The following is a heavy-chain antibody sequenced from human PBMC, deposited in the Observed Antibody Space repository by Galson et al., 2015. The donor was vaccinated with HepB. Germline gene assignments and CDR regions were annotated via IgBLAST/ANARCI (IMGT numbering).Heavy chain of an antibody. CDR2: ISDSGGAT. CDR3: AKKKDHYYDYKGSYLWGMDV. V-gene: IGHV3-23*01. D-gene: IGHD3-16*01. Sequence: SLRLSCAASGFTFNFYAMSWVRQAQGKGLEWVSGISDSGGATFYADSVKGRFTISRDNDKNILYLQMNSLRAEDTAVYYCAKKKDHYYDYKGSYLWGMDVWGQGTLVTVSS. CDR1: GFTFNFYA. J-gene: IGHJ6*02.